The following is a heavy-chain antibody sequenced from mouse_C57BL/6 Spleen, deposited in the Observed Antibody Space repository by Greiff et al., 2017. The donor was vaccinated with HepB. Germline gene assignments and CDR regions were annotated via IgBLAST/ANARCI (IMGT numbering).Heavy chain of an antibody. D-gene: IGHD1-1*01. CDR2: IDPENGDT. CDR3: TTGLLRGFDY. Sequence: EVQLQQSGAELVRPGASVKLSCTASGFNIKDDYMHWVKQRPEQGLEWIGWIDPENGDTEYASKFQGKATITADTSSKPAYLQLSSLTSEDTAVYYCTTGLLRGFDYWGQGTTLTVSS. J-gene: IGHJ2*01. CDR1: GFNIKDDY. V-gene: IGHV14-4*01.